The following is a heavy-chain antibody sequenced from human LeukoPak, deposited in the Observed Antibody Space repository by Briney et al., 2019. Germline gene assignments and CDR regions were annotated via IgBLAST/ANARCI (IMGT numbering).Heavy chain of an antibody. V-gene: IGHV4-39*07. CDR3: ARDPRGAVATY. CDR1: GGSISSSSYY. D-gene: IGHD6-19*01. J-gene: IGHJ4*02. CDR2: IYYSGST. Sequence: SETLSLTCTVSGGSISSSSYYWGWIRQPPGKGLEWIGSIYYSGSTYYNPSLKSRVSISVDTSKNQFSLKLSSVTAADTAVYYCARDPRGAVATYWGQGTLVTVSS.